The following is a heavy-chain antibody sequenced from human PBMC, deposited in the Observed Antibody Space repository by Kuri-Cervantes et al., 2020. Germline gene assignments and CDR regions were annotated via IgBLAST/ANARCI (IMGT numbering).Heavy chain of an antibody. J-gene: IGHJ6*02. CDR2: IHQSGST. V-gene: IGHV4-34*01. Sequence: SETLSLTRVVYGGSFSGYYWSWIRQPPGKGLEWIGDIHQSGSTTYNPPLKSRVTISVDTSKNQFSLKLSSVTAADTAVYYCARTRYDILTGYFYYYYGMDVWGQGTTVTVSS. CDR1: GGSFSGYY. D-gene: IGHD3-9*01. CDR3: ARTRYDILTGYFYYYYGMDV.